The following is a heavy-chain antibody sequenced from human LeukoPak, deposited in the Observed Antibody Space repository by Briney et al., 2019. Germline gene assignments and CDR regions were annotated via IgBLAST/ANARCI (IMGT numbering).Heavy chain of an antibody. CDR1: GYTFTSYG. D-gene: IGHD4-17*01. CDR2: ISAYNGNT. Sequence: ASVKVSCKASGYTFTSYGVSWVRQAPGQGLEWIGWISAYNGNTNYAQKLQGRVTMTTDTPTSTAYMELRSLRSDDTAVYYCARLSAPHDYGDYGYYYYGMDVWGQGTTVTVSS. CDR3: ARLSAPHDYGDYGYYYYGMDV. V-gene: IGHV1-18*01. J-gene: IGHJ6*02.